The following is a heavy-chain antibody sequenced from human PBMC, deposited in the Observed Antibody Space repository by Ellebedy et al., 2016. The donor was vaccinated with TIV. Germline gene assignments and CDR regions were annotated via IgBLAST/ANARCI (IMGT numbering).Heavy chain of an antibody. CDR3: AKGRSVTSFDY. CDR2: LTYDGSNK. D-gene: IGHD4-17*01. CDR1: GFTFSSFG. Sequence: PGGSLRLSCAASGFTFSSFGMHWVRQAPGKGLEWVAVLTYDGSNKYSTDSVKGRFTISRDNSKNTLYLQMNSLRPEDTAVYYCAKGRSVTSFDYWGQGTLVTVSS. V-gene: IGHV3-30*18. J-gene: IGHJ4*02.